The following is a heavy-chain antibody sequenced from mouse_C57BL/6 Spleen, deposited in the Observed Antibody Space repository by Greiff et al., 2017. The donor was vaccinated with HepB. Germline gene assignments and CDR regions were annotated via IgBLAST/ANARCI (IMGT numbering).Heavy chain of an antibody. D-gene: IGHD1-1*01. CDR1: GFNIKDYY. J-gene: IGHJ2*01. CDR3: ARYYYGSSSSFFY. Sequence: VHVKQSGAELVKPGASVKLSCTASGFNIKDYYMHWVKQRTEQGLEWIGRIDPEDGETKYAPKFQGKATITADTSSNTAYLQLSSLTSEDTAVYYCARYYYGSSSSFFYWGQGTTLTVSS. V-gene: IGHV14-2*01. CDR2: IDPEDGET.